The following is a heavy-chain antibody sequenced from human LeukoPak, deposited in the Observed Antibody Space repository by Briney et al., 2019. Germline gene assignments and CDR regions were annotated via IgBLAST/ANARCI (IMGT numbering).Heavy chain of an antibody. Sequence: SQTLSLTCAISGDSVSSNSAIWSWIRQSPSRGLEWLGRTYYRSKWYDDYAVSVKSRITINPDTSKNQFSLKLSSVTAADTAVYYCARGREPGPAWFFQYYYYYYMDVWGKGTTVTVSS. D-gene: IGHD1-14*01. V-gene: IGHV6-1*01. CDR3: ARGREPGPAWFFQYYYYYYMDV. J-gene: IGHJ6*03. CDR2: TYYRSKWYD. CDR1: GDSVSSNSAI.